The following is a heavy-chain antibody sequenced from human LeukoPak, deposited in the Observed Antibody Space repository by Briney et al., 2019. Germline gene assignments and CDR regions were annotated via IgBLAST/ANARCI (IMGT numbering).Heavy chain of an antibody. CDR1: GYTFTSYA. V-gene: IGHV1-3*01. CDR2: INAGNGNT. J-gene: IGHJ5*02. D-gene: IGHD4-17*01. Sequence: GASVKVSCKASGYTFTSYAMHWVRQAPGQRLEWMGWINAGNGNTKYSQKFQGRVTITRDTSASTAYMELSSLRSEDTAVYYCARDYYDYGDYVNWFDPWGQGTLVTVSS. CDR3: ARDYYDYGDYVNWFDP.